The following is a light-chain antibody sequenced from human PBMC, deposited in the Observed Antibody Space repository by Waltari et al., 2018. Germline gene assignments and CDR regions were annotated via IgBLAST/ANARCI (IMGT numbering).Light chain of an antibody. J-gene: IGKJ4*01. Sequence: DIVLTQSPATLSLSPGERATLSCRASQSIHNYLAWYQQNPGQAPRPLIYDTSNRATGISARFSGNGFGTDFTLTISSLEPEDFAVYYCQQRRNWPLTFGGGTKVEIK. CDR1: QSIHNY. V-gene: IGKV3-11*01. CDR2: DTS. CDR3: QQRRNWPLT.